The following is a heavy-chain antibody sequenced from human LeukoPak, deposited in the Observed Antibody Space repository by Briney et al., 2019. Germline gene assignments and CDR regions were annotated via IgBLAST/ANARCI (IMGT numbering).Heavy chain of an antibody. D-gene: IGHD6-19*01. CDR3: ARGVFPLYSSGHSRDMDV. CDR2: INPSGGST. V-gene: IGHV1-46*01. J-gene: IGHJ6*03. CDR1: GYTFTSYY. Sequence: ASVKVSCKASGYTFTSYYMHWVRQAPGQGLEWMGIINPSGGSTSYAQKFQGRVTMTRDMSTSTVYMELSSLRSEDTAVYYCARGVFPLYSSGHSRDMDVWGKGTTVTVSS.